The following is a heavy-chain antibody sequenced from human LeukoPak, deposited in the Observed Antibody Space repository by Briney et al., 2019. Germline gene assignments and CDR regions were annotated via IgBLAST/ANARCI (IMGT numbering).Heavy chain of an antibody. CDR3: ARDHQY. V-gene: IGHV4-61*02. CDR2: IYTSGST. CDR1: GGSISSGSYY. J-gene: IGHJ4*02. Sequence: SQTLSLTCTVSGGSISSGSYYWSWIRQPAGKGLEWIGRIYTSGSTNYNPSLKSRVTISVDTSKNQFSLKLSSVTAADTAVYYCARDHQYWGQGTLVTVPS.